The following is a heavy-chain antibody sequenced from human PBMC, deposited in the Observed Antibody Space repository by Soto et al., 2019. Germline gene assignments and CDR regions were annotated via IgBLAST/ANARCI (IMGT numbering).Heavy chain of an antibody. V-gene: IGHV4-39*01. CDR3: ARLPKWRTVTGFDP. Sequence: PSETPALTFTVSGGSISSSGYYWGRIRQPPGKGLEWIGSIYYSGSTYYNPSLKRRVTISVDTSKNQFSLKLSSVTAADTAVYYCARLPKWRTVTGFDPWGQGTLVTVSS. CDR2: IYYSGST. D-gene: IGHD4-4*01. CDR1: GGSISSSGYY. J-gene: IGHJ5*02.